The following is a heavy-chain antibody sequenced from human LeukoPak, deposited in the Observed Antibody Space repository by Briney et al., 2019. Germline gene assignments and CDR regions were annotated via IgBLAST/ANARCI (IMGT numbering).Heavy chain of an antibody. J-gene: IGHJ4*02. Sequence: GGSLRLSCEASGFTFSTYGMHWVRQAPGKGLEWVAIISFDENNRYYADSVKGRFTSSRDNAKNSLYLQMNSLRAEDTALYYCARVLGGSYSFDYWSQGTLVTVSS. CDR2: ISFDENNR. D-gene: IGHD1-26*01. V-gene: IGHV3-30*03. CDR1: GFTFSTYG. CDR3: ARVLGGSYSFDY.